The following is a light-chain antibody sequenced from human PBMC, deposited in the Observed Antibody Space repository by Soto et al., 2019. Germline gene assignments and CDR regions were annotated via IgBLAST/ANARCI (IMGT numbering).Light chain of an antibody. CDR2: GAS. CDR3: QHYDSLPIT. CDR1: QSVSSSY. J-gene: IGKJ5*01. V-gene: IGKV3-20*01. Sequence: EIVLTQSPCTLSLSPAETATPSCRASQSVSSSYLAWYQQKPGQPPRLLIYGASSRATGIPDRFSGSGSGTDFTLTISRLEPEDFAVFYCQHYDSLPITFGQGTRLEIK.